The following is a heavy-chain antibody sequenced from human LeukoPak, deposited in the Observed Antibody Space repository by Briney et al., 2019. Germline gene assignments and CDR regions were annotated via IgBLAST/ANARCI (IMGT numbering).Heavy chain of an antibody. Sequence: ASVKVSCKASGYTFTSYAMYWVRQAPGQRLEWMGWINAGNGNTKYSQKFQGRVTITRDTSASTAYMELSSLRSEDTAVYYCARPEYYYDSSGYSYYFDYWGQGTLVTVSS. CDR2: INAGNGNT. J-gene: IGHJ4*02. D-gene: IGHD3-22*01. CDR3: ARPEYYYDSSGYSYYFDY. CDR1: GYTFTSYA. V-gene: IGHV1-3*01.